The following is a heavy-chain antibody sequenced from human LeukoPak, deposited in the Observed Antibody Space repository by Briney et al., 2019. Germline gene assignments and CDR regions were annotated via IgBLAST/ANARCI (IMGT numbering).Heavy chain of an antibody. V-gene: IGHV3-15*01. D-gene: IGHD5-12*01. CDR3: TTDRGYSGYDYYFDY. CDR2: IKSKTDGGTT. CDR1: GFTFSNAW. J-gene: IGHJ4*02. Sequence: GGSLRLSCAASGFTFSNAWMSWVRQAPGKGLEWVGRIKSKTDGGTTDYAAPVKGRFTISRDDSKNTLYLQMNSLKTEDTAVYYCTTDRGYSGYDYYFDYWGQGTLVTVSS.